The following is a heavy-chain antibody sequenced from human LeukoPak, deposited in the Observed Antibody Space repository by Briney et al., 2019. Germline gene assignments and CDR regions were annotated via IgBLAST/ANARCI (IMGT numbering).Heavy chain of an antibody. CDR1: GFTFSNYA. D-gene: IGHD3-10*01. CDR3: ANDYRSGSFHDF. V-gene: IGHV3-23*01. CDR2: ITISGKTA. Sequence: GGSLRLSCLASGFTFSNYAMSWVRQAPGKGLEWVSGITISGKTAYYADSVKGRFTISRDNFKNTLYLQMNSLRAEDTAVYYCANDYRSGSFHDFWGQGTLVTVSS. J-gene: IGHJ4*02.